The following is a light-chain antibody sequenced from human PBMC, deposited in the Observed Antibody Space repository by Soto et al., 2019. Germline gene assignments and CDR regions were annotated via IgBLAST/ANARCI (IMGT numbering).Light chain of an antibody. CDR3: LVSYNGANWV. V-gene: IGLV7-43*01. Sequence: QAVVTQEPSLTVSPGGTVTLTCASSTGPVTSDYYPNWFQQKPGQAPRALIYSTTKKHSWTPARFSGSLLGGKAALTLSGVQPEDEADYYCLVSYNGANWVFGGGTQLTVL. CDR1: TGPVTSDYY. CDR2: STT. J-gene: IGLJ3*02.